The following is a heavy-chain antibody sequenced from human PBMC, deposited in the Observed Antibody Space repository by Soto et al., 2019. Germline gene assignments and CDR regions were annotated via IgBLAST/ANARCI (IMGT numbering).Heavy chain of an antibody. J-gene: IGHJ4*02. V-gene: IGHV1-69*01. D-gene: IGHD3-22*01. CDR1: GGTFSSYA. CDR3: ARVGGRVDYDSSGYYYDY. Sequence: QVQLVQSGAEVKKPGSSVKVSCKASGGTFSSYAIGWVRQAPGQGLEWMGGIIPIFGTANYARKFQGRVTITADESTSTAYMELSSLRSEDTAVYYCARVGGRVDYDSSGYYYDYWGQGTLVTVSS. CDR2: IIPIFGTA.